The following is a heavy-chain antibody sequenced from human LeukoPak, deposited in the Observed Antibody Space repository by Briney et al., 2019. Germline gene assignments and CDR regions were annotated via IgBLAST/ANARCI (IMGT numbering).Heavy chain of an antibody. CDR1: GGSFSGYY. Sequence: SETLSLACAVYGGSFSGYYWSWIRQPPGKGLEWIGEINHSGSTNYNPSLKSRVTILVDTSKNQFSLKLSSVTAADTAVYYCVAGDHYYYYYGMDVWGQGTTVTVSS. D-gene: IGHD2-15*01. CDR3: VAGDHYYYYYGMDV. CDR2: INHSGST. V-gene: IGHV4-34*01. J-gene: IGHJ6*02.